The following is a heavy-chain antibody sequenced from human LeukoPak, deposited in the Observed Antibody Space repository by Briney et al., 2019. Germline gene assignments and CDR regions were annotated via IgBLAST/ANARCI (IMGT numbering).Heavy chain of an antibody. CDR3: VIRPGDV. J-gene: IGHJ6*04. CDR2: IYQSGTT. CDR1: NYSISSTYY. V-gene: IGHV4-38-2*01. Sequence: SETLSLTCSVSNYSISSTYYGGGWMRQAPGKGLEWVGIIYQSGTTYYNPSPKSRVTMSVDTSKNQFSLNLSSVTAADTAVYYCVIRPGDVWGKGTTVTVSA.